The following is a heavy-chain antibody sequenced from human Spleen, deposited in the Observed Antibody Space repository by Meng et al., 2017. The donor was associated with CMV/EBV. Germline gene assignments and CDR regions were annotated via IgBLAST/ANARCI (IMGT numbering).Heavy chain of an antibody. CDR3: ARGVAESLGWEMGF. D-gene: IGHD1-26*01. Sequence: VHLGESGGGVVRSGRSLGLSWSPSGFTLSGYGMHWVRQAPGRGLVWVSRIDSDGRDITYADSVRGRFTISRDDAKNTLYLQMNSLRVEDTAVYYCARGVAESLGWEMGFWGQGTLVTVSS. V-gene: IGHV3-74*03. J-gene: IGHJ4*02. CDR2: IDSDGRDI. CDR1: GFTLSGYG.